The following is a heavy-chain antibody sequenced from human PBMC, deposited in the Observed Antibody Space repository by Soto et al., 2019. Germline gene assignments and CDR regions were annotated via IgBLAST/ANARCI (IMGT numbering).Heavy chain of an antibody. V-gene: IGHV3-23*01. CDR1: GFTFTNYA. CDR2: ISGSGETT. J-gene: IGHJ4*02. CDR3: AKVKTWTYLDF. Sequence: PWVTLRLSCAASGFTFTNYAMTWFRKTTGRGLEWVSSISGSGETTYYADAVEGRFTISRDDSKSTLYLQMNSLRAEDTALYYCAKVKTWTYLDFWGQGTLVTVSS. D-gene: IGHD5-12*01.